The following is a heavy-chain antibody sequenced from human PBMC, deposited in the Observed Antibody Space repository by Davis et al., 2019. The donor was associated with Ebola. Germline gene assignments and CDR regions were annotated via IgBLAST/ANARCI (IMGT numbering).Heavy chain of an antibody. V-gene: IGHV1-2*04. Sequence: ASVKVSCKASGYTFTSYGISWVRQAPGQGLEWMGWINPNSGGTNYAQKFQGWVTMTRDTSISTAYMELSRLRSDDTAVYYCARALTASYDFWSGPVMDVWGQGTTVTVSS. J-gene: IGHJ6*02. CDR2: INPNSGGT. CDR1: GYTFTSYG. CDR3: ARALTASYDFWSGPVMDV. D-gene: IGHD3-3*01.